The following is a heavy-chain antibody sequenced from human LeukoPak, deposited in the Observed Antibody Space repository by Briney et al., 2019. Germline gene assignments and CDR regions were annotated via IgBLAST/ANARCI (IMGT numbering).Heavy chain of an antibody. CDR3: ARDRLYNWFDP. CDR2: IYSGGST. Sequence: GGSLRLSCAASGFTVSSNYMSWVRQAPGKGLEWVSVIYSGGSTYYADSVKGRFTISRDNSKNTLYLQMNSLRAEDTAVYYCARDRLYNWFDPWGQGTLATVSS. CDR1: GFTVSSNY. V-gene: IGHV3-66*01. J-gene: IGHJ5*02. D-gene: IGHD6-6*01.